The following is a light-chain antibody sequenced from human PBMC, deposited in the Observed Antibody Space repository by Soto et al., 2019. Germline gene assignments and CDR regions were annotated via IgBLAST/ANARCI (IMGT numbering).Light chain of an antibody. V-gene: IGKV1-8*01. Sequence: AIRMTQSPSSFSASTGDRVTITCRASQGISSYLAWYQQKPGKAPKRLIYAASTLQSGVPSRFSGSGSGTDFTLAVSCLKSEDVATDYCQQYDSYPHTFGQGAKVEI. CDR1: QGISSY. CDR3: QQYDSYPHT. J-gene: IGKJ1*01. CDR2: AAS.